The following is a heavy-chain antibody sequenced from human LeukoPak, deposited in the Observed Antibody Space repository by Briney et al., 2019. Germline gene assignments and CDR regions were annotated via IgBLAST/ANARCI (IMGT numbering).Heavy chain of an antibody. CDR3: AKDPLRYFDWLLLGYFDY. CDR2: ISGSGGST. J-gene: IGHJ4*02. V-gene: IGHV3-23*01. Sequence: GGSLRLSCAASGFTFSSYAMSWVRQAPGKGLEWVSAISGSGGSTYYADSVKGRFTISRDNSKNTLYLQMNSLRAEDTAVYYCAKDPLRYFDWLLLGYFDYWGQGTLVTVSS. D-gene: IGHD3-9*01. CDR1: GFTFSSYA.